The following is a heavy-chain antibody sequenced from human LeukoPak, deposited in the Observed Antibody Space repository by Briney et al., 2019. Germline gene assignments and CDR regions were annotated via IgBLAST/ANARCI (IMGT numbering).Heavy chain of an antibody. D-gene: IGHD2-15*01. V-gene: IGHV3-33*01. Sequence: PGRSLRLSCAASGFTFSNYAMHWVRQAPGKGLEWVAVIYYDGSNKYYADSVKGRFTISRDNSKNTLYLQMNSLRAEDTAVYYCARDLGGGSFDFWGQGTLVTVSS. J-gene: IGHJ4*02. CDR3: ARDLGGGSFDF. CDR1: GFTFSNYA. CDR2: IYYDGSNK.